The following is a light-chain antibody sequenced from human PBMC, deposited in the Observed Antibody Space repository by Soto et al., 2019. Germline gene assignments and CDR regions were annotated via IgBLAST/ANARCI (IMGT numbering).Light chain of an antibody. V-gene: IGKV3-11*01. J-gene: IGKJ5*01. Sequence: EVVLTQSPVTLSLSLWERATLSCRASQSFRGLLAWYQQKPGQAPRLLIYDAYNRATGIPPRFSGSGSGTDFTLTISSLEPEDSAVYYCQQRHMWPITFGQGTRLEIK. CDR2: DAY. CDR1: QSFRGL. CDR3: QQRHMWPIT.